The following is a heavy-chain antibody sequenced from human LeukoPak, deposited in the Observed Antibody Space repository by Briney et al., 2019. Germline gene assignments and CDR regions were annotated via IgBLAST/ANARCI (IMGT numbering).Heavy chain of an antibody. V-gene: IGHV4-59*01. J-gene: IGHJ6*02. Sequence: SETLSLTCAVYGGSFSGYYWSWIRQPPGKGLEWIGYIYYSGSTNYNPSLKSRVTISVDTSKNQSSLKLSSVTAADTAVYYCARDNWNYGSSMDVWGQGTTVIVSS. CDR2: IYYSGST. CDR1: GGSFSGYY. D-gene: IGHD1-7*01. CDR3: ARDNWNYGSSMDV.